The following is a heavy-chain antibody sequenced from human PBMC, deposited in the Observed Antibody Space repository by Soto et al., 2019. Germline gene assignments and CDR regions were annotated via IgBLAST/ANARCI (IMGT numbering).Heavy chain of an antibody. CDR2: IWYDGSNK. J-gene: IGHJ6*02. CDR1: GFTFSSYG. D-gene: IGHD6-13*01. V-gene: IGHV3-33*01. CDR3: ARDIAAAGTSYYYYGMDV. Sequence: QVQLVESGGGVVQPGRSLRLSCAASGFTFSSYGMQWVRQAPDKGLEWVAVIWYDGSNKYYADSVKGRFTISRDNSENTLYLQMNSLRAEDTDVYYCARDIAAAGTSYYYYGMDVWGQGTTVTVSS.